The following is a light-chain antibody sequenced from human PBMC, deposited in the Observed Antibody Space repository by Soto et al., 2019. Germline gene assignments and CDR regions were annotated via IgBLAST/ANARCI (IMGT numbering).Light chain of an antibody. J-gene: IGLJ1*01. V-gene: IGLV1-44*01. CDR2: SNN. CDR3: AAWDDSLNGREV. Sequence: QSALTQPPSASGTPGQRVTISCSGSSSNIGSNSVNWYQQLPGAAPKLPIYSNNQRPSGVPDRFSGSKSGTSASLAISGLQSEDEADYYCAAWDDSLNGREVFGTGTKVTVL. CDR1: SSNIGSNS.